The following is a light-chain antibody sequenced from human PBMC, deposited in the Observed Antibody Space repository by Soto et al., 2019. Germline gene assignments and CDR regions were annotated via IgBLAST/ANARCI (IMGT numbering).Light chain of an antibody. CDR1: QSVSRY. V-gene: IGKV3-15*01. J-gene: IGKJ1*01. CDR3: QQYKKWPWT. Sequence: EIVMTQSPASLSVSPGERATLSCTASQSVSRYLAWYQQKPGQAPRLLIHGASTWATGVPARFSGSGSGTEFTLTISSLQSEDSAIYYCQQYKKWPWTFGQGTKVEIK. CDR2: GAS.